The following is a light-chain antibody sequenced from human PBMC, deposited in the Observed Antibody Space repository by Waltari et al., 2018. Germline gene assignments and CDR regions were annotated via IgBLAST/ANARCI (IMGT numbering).Light chain of an antibody. CDR1: NSNFGNDY. Sequence: QSVLTQPPSVSAAPGQKVTISCSGGNSNFGNDYVSWYQQPPVTAPKLLIYENDKLPSGIPDRFSGSKSGTSATLAITGLQSGDEANYYCGTWDNSLSGGVFGGGTWLTVL. CDR2: END. V-gene: IGLV1-51*02. J-gene: IGLJ3*02. CDR3: GTWDNSLSGGV.